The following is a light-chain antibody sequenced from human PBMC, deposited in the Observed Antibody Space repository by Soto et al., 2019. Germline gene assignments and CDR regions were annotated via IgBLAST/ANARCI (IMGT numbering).Light chain of an antibody. CDR1: QSVSSY. CDR2: DAS. CDR3: QQRSNWPT. Sequence: EIVLTQSPATLSLSPGDRATLSCRASQSVSSYLAWYQQKPGQAPRLLIYDASNRATGIPARFSGSGSGTDFTLTSSRLEPEDFAVYYCQQRSNWPTFGGGTKLEI. J-gene: IGKJ4*01. V-gene: IGKV3-11*01.